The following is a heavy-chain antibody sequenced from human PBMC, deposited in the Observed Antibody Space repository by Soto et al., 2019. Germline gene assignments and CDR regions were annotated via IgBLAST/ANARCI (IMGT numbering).Heavy chain of an antibody. CDR3: ARDATVTTHYYYYMDV. Sequence: GGSLSLSCAASGFPFSDYYMSWIRQAPGKGLEWVSYISSSGSTIYYADSVKGRFTISRDNAKNSLYLQMNSLRAEDTAVYYCARDATVTTHYYYYMDVWGKGTTVTVSS. CDR1: GFPFSDYY. J-gene: IGHJ6*03. CDR2: ISSSGSTI. V-gene: IGHV3-11*01. D-gene: IGHD4-17*01.